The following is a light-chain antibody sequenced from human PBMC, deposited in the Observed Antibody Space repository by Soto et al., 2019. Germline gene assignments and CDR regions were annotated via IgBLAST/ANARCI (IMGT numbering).Light chain of an antibody. J-gene: IGLJ1*01. CDR2: DVT. Sequence: QSALTQPASVSESPGQSITISCTGSSSDVGGYKFVSWYQQHPGKAPKLLIYDVTNRPSGVSNRFSGSKSGYTASLTISGLQSEDEAAYSCSSYTSFKTLVFGTGTKVTVL. V-gene: IGLV2-14*01. CDR1: SSDVGGYKF. CDR3: SSYTSFKTLV.